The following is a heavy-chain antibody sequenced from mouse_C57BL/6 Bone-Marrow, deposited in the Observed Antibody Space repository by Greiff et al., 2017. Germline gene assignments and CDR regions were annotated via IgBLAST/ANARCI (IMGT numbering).Heavy chain of an antibody. Sequence: VQLQQSGAELVRPGASVKLSCTASGFNLKDDYMHWVKQRPEQGLAWIGWIDPENGDTEYASKFQGKATITADTSSNTAYLQLSSLTSEDTAVYYCTVITTVGDYWGQGTTRTVSS. CDR1: GFNLKDDY. D-gene: IGHD1-1*01. CDR2: IDPENGDT. CDR3: TVITTVGDY. V-gene: IGHV14-4*01. J-gene: IGHJ2*01.